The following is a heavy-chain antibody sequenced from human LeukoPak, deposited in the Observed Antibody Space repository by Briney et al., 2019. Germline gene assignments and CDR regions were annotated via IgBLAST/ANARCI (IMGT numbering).Heavy chain of an antibody. D-gene: IGHD3-22*01. Sequence: ASVKVSCKASGYTFTSYDINWVRQATGQGLEWMGWMNPNSGNTGYAQKFQGRVTMTRNTSISTAYVELSSLRSEDTAVYYCARGARTRLVLGNSKGYYYYYVDVWGKGTTVTVSS. CDR3: ARGARTRLVLGNSKGYYYYYVDV. CDR1: GYTFTSYD. CDR2: MNPNSGNT. V-gene: IGHV1-8*01. J-gene: IGHJ6*03.